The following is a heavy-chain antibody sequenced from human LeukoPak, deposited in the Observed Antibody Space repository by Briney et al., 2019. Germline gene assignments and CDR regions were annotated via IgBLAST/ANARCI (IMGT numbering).Heavy chain of an antibody. D-gene: IGHD5-18*01. CDR1: GFTFSSYT. CDR3: ARVGYTYGREKGALDY. Sequence: GGSLRLSCAASGFTFSSYTMNWVRQAPGKGLEWVSFISSSYSYIYYADSVKGRFTISRDNAKNSLYLQMNSLRAEDTAVYYCARVGYTYGREKGALDYWGQGALVTVSS. J-gene: IGHJ4*02. CDR2: ISSSYSYI. V-gene: IGHV3-21*01.